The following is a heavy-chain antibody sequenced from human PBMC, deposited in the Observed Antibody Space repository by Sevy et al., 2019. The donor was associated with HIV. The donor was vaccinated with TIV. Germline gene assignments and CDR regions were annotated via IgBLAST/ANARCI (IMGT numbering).Heavy chain of an antibody. V-gene: IGHV3-7*01. J-gene: IGHJ4*02. CDR2: IKAAGSDK. CDR3: AHETFGRLES. Sequence: GGSLRLSCAASGFTFSANWMNWVRQAPGKGLEWVANIKAAGSDKLYVDSVEGRFTISRDNAKNLLFLQMNSLRVEDTAVYYCAHETFGRLESWGQGTLVTVSS. D-gene: IGHD3-16*01. CDR1: GFTFSANW.